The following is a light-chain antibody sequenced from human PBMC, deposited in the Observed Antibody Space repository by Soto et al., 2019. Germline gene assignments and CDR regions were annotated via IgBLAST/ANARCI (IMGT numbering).Light chain of an antibody. CDR1: GSDVGSYNL. CDR2: QVT. Sequence: QSALTQPAFVSGSPGQSITISCSGTGSDVGSYNLVSWYKHHPGKAPKLIIYQVTKRPSGVSNRFSGSKSGNTASLTISGLQSADEADYYCCSFAGSPWVFGGGTKLTVL. J-gene: IGLJ3*02. V-gene: IGLV2-23*02. CDR3: CSFAGSPWV.